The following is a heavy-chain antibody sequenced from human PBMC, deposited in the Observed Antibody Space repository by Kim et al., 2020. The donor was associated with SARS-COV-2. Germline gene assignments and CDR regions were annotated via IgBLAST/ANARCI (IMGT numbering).Heavy chain of an antibody. V-gene: IGHV1-69*13. CDR2: IIPIFGTA. Sequence: SVKVSCKASGGTFSSYAISWVRQAPGQGLEWMGGIIPIFGTANYAQKFQGRVTITADESTSTAYMELSSLRSEDTAVYYCATGSSYGSGSWNPYNWFDPWGQGTLVTVSS. CDR1: GGTFSSYA. CDR3: ATGSSYGSGSWNPYNWFDP. J-gene: IGHJ5*02. D-gene: IGHD3-10*01.